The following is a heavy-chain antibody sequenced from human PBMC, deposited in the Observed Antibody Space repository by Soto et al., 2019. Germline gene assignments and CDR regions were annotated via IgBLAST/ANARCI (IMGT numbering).Heavy chain of an antibody. J-gene: IGHJ5*02. Sequence: PSETLSLTCSVYGGSFSGYYWSWIRQHPGKGLEWIGEINHSGSTNYNPSLKSRVTISVDTSKNQFSLKLSSVTAADTAVYYCARAQTSYDYVWGSYRSTRRFDPWGQGTLVTVSS. CDR1: GGSFSGYY. D-gene: IGHD3-16*02. V-gene: IGHV4-34*01. CDR2: INHSGST. CDR3: ARAQTSYDYVWGSYRSTRRFDP.